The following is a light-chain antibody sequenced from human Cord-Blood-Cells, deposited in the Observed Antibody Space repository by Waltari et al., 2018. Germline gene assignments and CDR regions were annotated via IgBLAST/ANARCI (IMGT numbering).Light chain of an antibody. J-gene: IGKJ2*01. CDR3: QQYYSYPPYT. Sequence: AIRMTQSPSSFSASTGDRVPITCRASQGISSYLAWYQHKPGKAPKLLIYAASTLQSGVPSRFSGSGSGTDFTLTISCLQSEDFATYYCQQYYSYPPYTFGQGTKLEIK. CDR2: AAS. V-gene: IGKV1-8*01. CDR1: QGISSY.